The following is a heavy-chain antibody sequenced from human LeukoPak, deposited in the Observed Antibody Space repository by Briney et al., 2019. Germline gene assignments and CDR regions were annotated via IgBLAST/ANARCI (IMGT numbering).Heavy chain of an antibody. CDR1: GFTFSPYW. J-gene: IGHJ4*02. CDR3: ARVHGGNSGGDFDY. CDR2: IKPDGFEK. V-gene: IGHV3-7*01. D-gene: IGHD4-23*01. Sequence: PGGSLRLSCAASGFTFSPYWMSWVRQAPGKGLEWVANIKPDGFEKSYVDSVKGRFTISRDDARNSLYLQMNSLRAEDTAVYYCARVHGGNSGGDFDYWGQGTLVTVSS.